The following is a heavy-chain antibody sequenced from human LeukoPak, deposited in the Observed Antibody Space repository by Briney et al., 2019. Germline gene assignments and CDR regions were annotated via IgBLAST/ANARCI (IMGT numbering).Heavy chain of an antibody. CDR2: TSYDGGDK. CDR1: GFTFSNAW. J-gene: IGHJ6*02. CDR3: ARGGFFDILTGYYQTQYYYPMDV. Sequence: GGSLRLSCAASGFTFSNAWMSWVRQAPGKGLEWVAVTSYDGGDKYYADSVKGRFTISRDNSKNTVSLEMNSLRAEDTAVYYCARGGFFDILTGYYQTQYYYPMDVWGRGTTVTVSS. D-gene: IGHD3-9*01. V-gene: IGHV3-30*03.